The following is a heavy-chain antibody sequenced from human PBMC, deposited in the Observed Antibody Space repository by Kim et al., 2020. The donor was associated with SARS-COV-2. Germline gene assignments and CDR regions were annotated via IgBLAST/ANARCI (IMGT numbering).Heavy chain of an antibody. CDR1: GFTFSSYA. D-gene: IGHD3-9*01. Sequence: GGSLRLSCAASGFTFSSYAMHWVRQAPGKGLEWVAVISYDGSNKYYADSVKGRFTISRDNSKNTLYLQMNSLRAEDTAVYYCARDVAYYDILTGCDDYYGMDVWGQGTTVTVSS. CDR2: ISYDGSNK. V-gene: IGHV3-30*04. J-gene: IGHJ6*02. CDR3: ARDVAYYDILTGCDDYYGMDV.